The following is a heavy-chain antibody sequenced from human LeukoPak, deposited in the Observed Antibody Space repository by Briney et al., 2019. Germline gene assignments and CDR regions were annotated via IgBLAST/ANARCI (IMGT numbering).Heavy chain of an antibody. D-gene: IGHD6-13*01. CDR3: ARDPGIAAAGPFDP. CDR2: IIPIFGTA. CDR1: GYTFINYG. Sequence: SVKVSCKASGYTFINYGINWVRQAPGQGLEWMGGIIPIFGTANYAQKFQGRVTITADKSTSTAYMELSSLRSEDTAVYYCARDPGIAAAGPFDPWGQGTLVTVSS. V-gene: IGHV1-69*06. J-gene: IGHJ5*02.